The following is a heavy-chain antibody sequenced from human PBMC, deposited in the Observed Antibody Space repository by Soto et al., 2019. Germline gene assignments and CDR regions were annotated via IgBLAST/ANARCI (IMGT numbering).Heavy chain of an antibody. CDR3: WGSSGWHPDLDY. D-gene: IGHD6-19*01. CDR1: GFTFSSYW. Sequence: GSLRLSCAASGFTFSSYWMSWVRQAPGKGLDWVANIKQYGSEKYYVDSVKGRFTISXXXXKXXXYXQXNXLRAXDTAVYYCWGSSGWHPDLDYWGQGTLVTV. CDR2: IKQYGSEK. J-gene: IGHJ4*02. V-gene: IGHV3-7*03.